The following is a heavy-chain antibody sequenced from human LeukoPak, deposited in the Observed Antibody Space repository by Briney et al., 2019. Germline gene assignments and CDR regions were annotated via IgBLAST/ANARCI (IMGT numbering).Heavy chain of an antibody. CDR3: ARAEEHDYGGYWYFDL. CDR1: GYTFTHYD. D-gene: IGHD4-23*01. CDR2: MNPNSGNT. V-gene: IGHV1-8*01. Sequence: ASVKVSCKASGYTFTHYDINWVRQAAGQGLEWMGWMNPNSGNTGYAQKFQGRVTITRNTSISTAYMELSSLRSEDTAVYYCARAEEHDYGGYWYFDLWGRGTLVTVSS. J-gene: IGHJ2*01.